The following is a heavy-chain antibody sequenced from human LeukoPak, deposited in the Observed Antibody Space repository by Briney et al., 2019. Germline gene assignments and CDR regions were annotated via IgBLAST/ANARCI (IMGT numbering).Heavy chain of an antibody. V-gene: IGHV3-23*01. J-gene: IGHJ6*03. D-gene: IGHD6-13*01. CDR2: ISGSGGST. Sequence: GGSLRLSCAASGFTFDDYAMSWVRQAPGKGLKWVSAISGSGGSTYYADSVKGRFTISRDNSKNTLYLQMNSLRAEDTAVYYCAKDGSSNPYYMDVWGKGTTVTGSS. CDR3: AKDGSSNPYYMDV. CDR1: GFTFDDYA.